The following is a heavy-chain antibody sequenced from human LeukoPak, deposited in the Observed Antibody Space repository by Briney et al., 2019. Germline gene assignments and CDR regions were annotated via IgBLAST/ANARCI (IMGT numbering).Heavy chain of an antibody. CDR2: ISYDGSNK. Sequence: GGSLTLSCAASGCTFSSYGMHWVRQAPGKGLEWVAVISYDGSNKYYADSVKGRFTISRDNSKNTLYLQMNSLRAEDTAVYYCAKNAPRSSGWTNFDYWGQGTLVTVSS. CDR1: GCTFSSYG. D-gene: IGHD6-19*01. J-gene: IGHJ4*02. CDR3: AKNAPRSSGWTNFDY. V-gene: IGHV3-30*18.